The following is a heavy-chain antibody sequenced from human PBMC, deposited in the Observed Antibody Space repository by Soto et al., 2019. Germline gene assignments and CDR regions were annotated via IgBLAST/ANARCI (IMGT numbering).Heavy chain of an antibody. V-gene: IGHV3-23*01. D-gene: IGHD2-21*01. Sequence: EVQLLESGGGLVQPGGSLRLSCAASGFTFSSYAMSWVRQAPGKGLEWVSAISGSGDSTRYADSVQGRFTIPRDISKHTLKEQMKRLRAEDTAVDYCVKFCQGDHSSYYYGIDVWGQGASVTVSS. CDR3: VKFCQGDHSSYYYGIDV. CDR1: GFTFSSYA. J-gene: IGHJ6*02. CDR2: ISGSGDST.